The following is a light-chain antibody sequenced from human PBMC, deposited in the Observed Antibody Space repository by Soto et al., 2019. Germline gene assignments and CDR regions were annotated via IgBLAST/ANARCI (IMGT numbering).Light chain of an antibody. Sequence: QSVLTQPSSVSGAPGPRVTISCTGNSSNLGAGYDVHWYQQLPGAAPKLVIFGNRNRPSGVPERFSGSKSGTSASLALTGLQAEDEADYYCQAYDYSLTASVFGGGTKVTVL. J-gene: IGLJ3*02. V-gene: IGLV1-40*01. CDR3: QAYDYSLTASV. CDR2: GNR. CDR1: SSNLGAGYD.